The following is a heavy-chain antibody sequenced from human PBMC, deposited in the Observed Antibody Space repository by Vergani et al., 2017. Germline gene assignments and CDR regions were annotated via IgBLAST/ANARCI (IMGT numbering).Heavy chain of an antibody. D-gene: IGHD4-11*01. Sequence: EVQLVESGGGLVKPGGSLRLSCAASGFTFSSYSMNWVRQAPGKGLEWVSSISSSSSYIYYADSVKGRFTISRDNAKNSLSLQMNSLRAEDTAVYYCARDRALQGYYYYYMDVWGKGTTVTVSS. CDR1: GFTFSSYS. V-gene: IGHV3-21*01. J-gene: IGHJ6*03. CDR2: ISSSSSYI. CDR3: ARDRALQGYYYYYMDV.